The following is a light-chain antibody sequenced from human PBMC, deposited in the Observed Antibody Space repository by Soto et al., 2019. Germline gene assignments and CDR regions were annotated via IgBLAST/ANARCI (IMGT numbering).Light chain of an antibody. CDR1: SSNIGAGHD. CDR2: GNS. CDR3: QSYDSSLSAYV. Sequence: QSALAQPPSVSGAPGQKVTISCTGSSSNIGAGHDLHWYQQLPGTAPKLLLYGNSNRPSGVPDRFSGSKSGTSASLAITGLXAEDEADYYCQSYDSSLSAYVFGTGTKVTVL. V-gene: IGLV1-40*01. J-gene: IGLJ1*01.